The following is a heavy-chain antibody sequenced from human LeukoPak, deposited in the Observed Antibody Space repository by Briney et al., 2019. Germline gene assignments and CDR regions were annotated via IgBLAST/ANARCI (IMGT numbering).Heavy chain of an antibody. J-gene: IGHJ4*02. D-gene: IGHD1-1*01. Sequence: GGSLRLSCAASGFTFSNYNMNWVRQAPGKGLEWLSYISSTSNPIYYADSVKGRFTISRDNAKNSLYLQMNSLRAEDTAVYYCVKGLVQTTMSYSVDYWGQGALVTVSS. CDR1: GFTFSNYN. CDR2: ISSTSNPI. V-gene: IGHV3-48*01. CDR3: VKGLVQTTMSYSVDY.